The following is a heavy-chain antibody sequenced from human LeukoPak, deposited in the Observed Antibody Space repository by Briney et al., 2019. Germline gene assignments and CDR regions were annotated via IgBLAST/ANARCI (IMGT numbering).Heavy chain of an antibody. CDR2: INPNSGGT. CDR3: ARVGSPDYYDSSGYYYY. V-gene: IGHV1-2*02. Sequence: ASVKVSCKASGYTFTGYYMHWVRQAPGQGLEWMGWINPNSGGTNYAQKFQGRVTMTRDTSISTAYMELSRLRSDDTAVYYCARVGSPDYYDSSGYYYYWGKGTLVTVSS. CDR1: GYTFTGYY. J-gene: IGHJ4*02. D-gene: IGHD3-22*01.